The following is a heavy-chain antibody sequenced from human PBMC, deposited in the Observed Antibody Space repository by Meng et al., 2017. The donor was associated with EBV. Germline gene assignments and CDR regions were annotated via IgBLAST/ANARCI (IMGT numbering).Heavy chain of an antibody. CDR3: ARDPDSSGWYYFDY. CDR1: GFTFSSYA. Sequence: QVQLVESGGGVVQPGRSLRLSGAASGFTFSSYAMHWVRQAPGKGLEWVAVISYDGSNKYYADSVKGRFTISRDNSKNTLYLQMNSLRAEDTAVYYCARDPDSSGWYYFDYWGQGTLVTVSS. CDR2: ISYDGSNK. D-gene: IGHD6-19*01. V-gene: IGHV3-30-3*01. J-gene: IGHJ4*02.